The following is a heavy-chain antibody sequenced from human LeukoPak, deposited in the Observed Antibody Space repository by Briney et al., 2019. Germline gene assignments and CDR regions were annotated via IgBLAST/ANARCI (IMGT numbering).Heavy chain of an antibody. CDR1: GFTFSSYA. Sequence: GRSLRLSCAASGFTFSSYAMHWVRQAPGKGLEWVAVISYDGSNKYYADSVKGRFTISRDNAKNSLYLQMNSLRAEDTGMYYCARGYCSGGSCYWSYWGQGTLVIVSS. CDR2: ISYDGSNK. D-gene: IGHD2-15*01. J-gene: IGHJ4*02. V-gene: IGHV3-30-3*01. CDR3: ARGYCSGGSCYWSY.